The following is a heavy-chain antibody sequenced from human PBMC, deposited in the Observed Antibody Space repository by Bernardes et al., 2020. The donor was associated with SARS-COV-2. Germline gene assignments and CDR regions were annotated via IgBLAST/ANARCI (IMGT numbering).Heavy chain of an antibody. Sequence: SVPTLVKPTQTLTLTCTFSGFSLSTSGMCVSWIRQPPGKALEWLALIDWDDDKYYSTSLKTRLTISKDTSKNQVVLTMTNMDPVDTATYYCARAPVTTLGFCYYYYSGIAVRCQGTTVTVSS. J-gene: IGHJ6*02. CDR1: GFSLSTSGMC. V-gene: IGHV2-70*01. CDR3: ARAPVTTLGFCYYYYSGIAV. D-gene: IGHD4-17*01. CDR2: IDWDDDK.